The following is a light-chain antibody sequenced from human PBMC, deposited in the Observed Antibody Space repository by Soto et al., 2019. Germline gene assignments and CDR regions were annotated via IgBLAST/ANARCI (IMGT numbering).Light chain of an antibody. Sequence: QSVLTQAHSASGTPGQRVTISCSGSNSNIGSNTVSWYQQVPGTAPKVLIYNNDQRPSGVPDRLSGSKSGTSASLAIGGLQSEDEADYYCAAWDGSLNGGVFGGGTKVTVL. CDR1: NSNIGSNT. CDR3: AAWDGSLNGGV. CDR2: NND. J-gene: IGLJ3*02. V-gene: IGLV1-44*01.